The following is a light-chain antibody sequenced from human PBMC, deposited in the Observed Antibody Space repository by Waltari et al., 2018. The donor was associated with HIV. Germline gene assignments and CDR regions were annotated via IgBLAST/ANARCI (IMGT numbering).Light chain of an antibody. Sequence: QSVVTQTPSASGTPGQNISFSCYGDIPHLGGNFVFWYQQRPGTAPRLLIYRNDQRPSGVPDRFSGSKSATSASLAISGLWSEDEADYHCSTWDNSLSHWVFGGGTKVTVL. V-gene: IGLV1-47*03. CDR2: RND. CDR3: STWDNSLSHWV. CDR1: IPHLGGNF. J-gene: IGLJ3*02.